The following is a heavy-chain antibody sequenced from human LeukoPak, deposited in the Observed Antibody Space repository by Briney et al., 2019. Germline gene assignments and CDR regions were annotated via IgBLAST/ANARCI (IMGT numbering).Heavy chain of an antibody. D-gene: IGHD3-10*01. CDR2: IYTSGST. CDR3: ASDYYG. V-gene: IGHV4-61*02. CDR1: GGSISSGSYY. Sequence: SETLSLTCTVSGGSISSGSYYWSWIRQPAGKGLEWIGRIYTSGSTNYNPSLKSRVTISVDTSKNQFSLKLSSVTAADTAVYYCASDYYGWGQGTLVTVSS. J-gene: IGHJ4*02.